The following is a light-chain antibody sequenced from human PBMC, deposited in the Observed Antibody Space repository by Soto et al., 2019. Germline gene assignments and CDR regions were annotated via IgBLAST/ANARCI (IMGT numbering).Light chain of an antibody. J-gene: IGKJ2*01. Sequence: EIVLTQSPGTLSLSPGERATLSCRTSESVTSTYLAWYQQKPGQPPRLLIYAASSRATGIPYRFSGSGSGTDFTLTISRLEPEDFAVYYCQVFGSSPRYTFGRGTKLEIK. V-gene: IGKV3-20*01. CDR1: ESVTSTY. CDR3: QVFGSSPRYT. CDR2: AAS.